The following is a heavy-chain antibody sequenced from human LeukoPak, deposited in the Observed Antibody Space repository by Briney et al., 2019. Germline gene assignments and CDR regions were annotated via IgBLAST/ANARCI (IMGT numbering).Heavy chain of an antibody. CDR3: ASKGHTMVRGETDY. Sequence: GGSLRLSCAASGFTFSSYSMNWVRQAPGQGLEWVSSISSSSSFIYYADTEMSRLTISRDNAKNSLYLQMNSLRAEDTAVYSCASKGHTMVRGETDYWGPGTLVTVSS. CDR1: GFTFSSYS. V-gene: IGHV3-21*01. CDR2: ISSSSSFI. D-gene: IGHD3-10*01. J-gene: IGHJ4*02.